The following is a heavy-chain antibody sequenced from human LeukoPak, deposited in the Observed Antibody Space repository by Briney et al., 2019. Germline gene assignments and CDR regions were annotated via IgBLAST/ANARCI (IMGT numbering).Heavy chain of an antibody. V-gene: IGHV1-69*05. CDR2: IIPIFGTA. CDR1: GGTFSSYA. D-gene: IGHD5-18*01. CDR3: ARDSVDTAIHYYMDV. J-gene: IGHJ6*03. Sequence: GASVKVSCKASGGTFSSYAISWVRQAPGQGLEWMGGIIPIFGTANYAQKFQGRVTITTDESTSTAYMELSSLRSEDTAVYYCARDSVDTAIHYYMDVWGKGTTVTVSS.